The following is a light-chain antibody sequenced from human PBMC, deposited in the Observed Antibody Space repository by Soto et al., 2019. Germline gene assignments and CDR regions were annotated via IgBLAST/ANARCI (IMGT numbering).Light chain of an antibody. CDR1: QGIGSY. CDR2: VAS. J-gene: IGKJ2*01. Sequence: DIQLTQSPYFLSASVGDRVPINCRASQGIGSYLAWYQQKPGKAPNLLIYVASTLQNGVPSRFSGSGSGTLFTLTVSSLQPEDFATYYCQQVSRYPYTFGQGTKLEIK. CDR3: QQVSRYPYT. V-gene: IGKV1-9*01.